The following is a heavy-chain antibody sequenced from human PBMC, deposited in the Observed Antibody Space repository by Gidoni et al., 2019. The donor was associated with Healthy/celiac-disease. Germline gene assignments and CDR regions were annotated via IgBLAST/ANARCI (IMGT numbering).Heavy chain of an antibody. CDR2: IYYSGST. J-gene: IGHJ4*02. CDR1: GGSISSGGYS. V-gene: IGHV4-30-4*07. CDR3: ASVPPAAMFHFDY. Sequence: QVQLQESGPGLVKPSQTLSLTCAVSGGSISSGGYSWSWIRQPPGKGLEWIGYIYYSGSTYYNPSLKSRVTISVDTSKNQFSLKLSSVTAADTAVYYCASVPPAAMFHFDYWGQGTLVTVSS. D-gene: IGHD2-2*01.